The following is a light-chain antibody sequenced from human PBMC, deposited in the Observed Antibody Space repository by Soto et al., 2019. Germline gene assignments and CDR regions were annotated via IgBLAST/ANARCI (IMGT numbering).Light chain of an antibody. Sequence: EIVMTQSPATLSVSPGQRVTLSCRASQDVSDNLAWYQQKPGQTPRLLFYGASTRATTIPARFSGSGSGTEFTLTISSLQSEDFAVYYCHQSNKWPYTFGQGTWLDIK. CDR2: GAS. J-gene: IGKJ2*01. CDR1: QDVSDN. V-gene: IGKV3-15*01. CDR3: HQSNKWPYT.